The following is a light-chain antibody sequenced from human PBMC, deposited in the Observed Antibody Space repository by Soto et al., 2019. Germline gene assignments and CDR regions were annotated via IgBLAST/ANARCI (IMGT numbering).Light chain of an antibody. J-gene: IGKJ2*01. Sequence: DIQLTQSPSTLSASVGDRVTITCRASQSINSWLAWYQQRPGKAPKLLMYKASSLQSGGPSRFSGSGSGTEFTLTISRLQPDDFATYYCQQYNSYPHTFGQGTKLEIK. V-gene: IGKV1-5*03. CDR2: KAS. CDR1: QSINSW. CDR3: QQYNSYPHT.